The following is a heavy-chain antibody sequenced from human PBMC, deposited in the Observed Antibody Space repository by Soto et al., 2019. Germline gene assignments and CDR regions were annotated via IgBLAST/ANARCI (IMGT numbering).Heavy chain of an antibody. CDR2: ISSSGSTI. CDR3: ARDLGSYHDNWFDP. CDR1: GFTFSSYE. J-gene: IGHJ5*02. V-gene: IGHV3-48*03. D-gene: IGHD1-26*01. Sequence: GGSLRLSCAASGFTFSSYEMNWVRQAPGKGLEWVSYISSSGSTIYYADSVKGRFTISRDNAKNSLYLQMNSLRAEDTAVYYCARDLGSYHDNWFDPWGQGTLVTVSS.